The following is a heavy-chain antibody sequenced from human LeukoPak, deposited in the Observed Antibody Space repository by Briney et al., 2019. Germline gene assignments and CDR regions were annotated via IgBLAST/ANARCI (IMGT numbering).Heavy chain of an antibody. CDR3: ATSLQAVVDY. J-gene: IGHJ4*02. CDR1: GFSFSSYW. CDR2: IKSDGSTT. Sequence: GGSLRLSCAASGFSFSSYWMHWVRQAPGTGLVWVSRIKSDGSTTNYADFVKGRFTISRDNAKNTLYLQMNSLRAEDTAVYYCATSLQAVVDYWGQGTLVTVSS. V-gene: IGHV3-74*01.